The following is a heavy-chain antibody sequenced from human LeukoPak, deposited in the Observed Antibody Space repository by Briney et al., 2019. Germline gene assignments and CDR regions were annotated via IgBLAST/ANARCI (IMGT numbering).Heavy chain of an antibody. CDR1: GGSVSSGSYY. V-gene: IGHV4-61*01. D-gene: IGHD5-24*01. Sequence: SETLSLTCTVSGGSVSSGSYYWRWIRQPPGKGLEWIGYIYYSGSTNYNPSLKSRVTISVDTSKNQFSLKLSSVTAADTAVYYCAHGYKPDYYYYGMDVWGQGTTVTVSS. CDR2: IYYSGST. CDR3: AHGYKPDYYYYGMDV. J-gene: IGHJ6*02.